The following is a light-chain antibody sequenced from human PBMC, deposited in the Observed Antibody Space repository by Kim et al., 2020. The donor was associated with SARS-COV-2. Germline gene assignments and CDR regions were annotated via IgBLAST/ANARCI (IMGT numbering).Light chain of an antibody. V-gene: IGLV1-44*01. J-gene: IGLJ3*02. CDR2: NNH. CDR1: SSNIGNNI. CDR3: AAWDDRLNGWV. Sequence: ELTQPPSASGIPGQRVTMSCSGTSSNIGNNIVSWYQHLPGTAPKLLIYNNHQRPSGVPDRFSGSKSGTSASLAISGLQSGDETDYYCAAWDDRLNGWVFGGGTQLTVL.